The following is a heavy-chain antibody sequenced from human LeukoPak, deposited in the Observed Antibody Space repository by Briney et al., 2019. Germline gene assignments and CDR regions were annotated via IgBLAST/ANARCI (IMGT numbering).Heavy chain of an antibody. J-gene: IGHJ5*02. V-gene: IGHV4-34*01. CDR3: ARGRVVVVVAATATFDP. CDR2: INHSGST. CDR1: GGSFSGYY. Sequence: SETLSLTCAVYGGSFSGYYWSWIRQPPGKGLEWIGEINHSGSTNYNPSLRSRVTISVDTSKNQFSLKLSSVTAADTAVYYCARGRVVVVVAATATFDPWGQGTLVTVSS. D-gene: IGHD2-15*01.